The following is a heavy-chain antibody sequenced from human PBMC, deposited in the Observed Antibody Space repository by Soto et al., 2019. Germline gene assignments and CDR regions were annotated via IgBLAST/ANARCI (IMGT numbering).Heavy chain of an antibody. CDR3: ARDGSGAYFDY. V-gene: IGHV4-39*02. CDR2: IYYRGST. D-gene: IGHD3-10*01. J-gene: IGHJ4*02. Sequence: QLQLQVSGPGLVKPSETLSLTCTVSSGSVSSGSYYWGWIRQPPGKGLEWIGSIYYRGSTYYNPSVKRXXTXSXXTAKNQFSLKLSSVTAADTAVYYCARDGSGAYFDYWGQGTLVTVSS. CDR1: SGSVSSGSYY.